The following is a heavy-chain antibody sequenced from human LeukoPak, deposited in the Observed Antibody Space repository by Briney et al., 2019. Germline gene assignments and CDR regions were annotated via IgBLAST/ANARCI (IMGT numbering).Heavy chain of an antibody. CDR3: AKDAYSGFSGSFYSDY. V-gene: IGHV1-2*02. CDR1: GYTFTGYY. D-gene: IGHD6-13*01. Sequence: ASVKVSCKSSGYTFTGYYLHWVRQAPGQGLEWMGCINPNSGGTNYPQNFQGRVTMTRDTSISTAYMELTGLRSDDTAVYYCAKDAYSGFSGSFYSDYWGQGTLVTVSS. J-gene: IGHJ4*02. CDR2: INPNSGGT.